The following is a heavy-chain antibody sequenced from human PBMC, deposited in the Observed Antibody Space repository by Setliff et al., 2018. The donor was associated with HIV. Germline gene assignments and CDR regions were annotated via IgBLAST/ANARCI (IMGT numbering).Heavy chain of an antibody. CDR2: ISSSSTYT. CDR3: ASVLRYYGSGSYPFGY. CDR1: GFTFSDYY. D-gene: IGHD3-10*01. J-gene: IGHJ4*02. Sequence: GGSLRLSCTASGFTFSDYYMSWIRQAPGKGLEWVSYISSSSTYTNYLDSVKGRFTISRDNAKNSLYLQMNSLRAEDTAVYYCASVLRYYGSGSYPFGYWGQGTLVTVSS. V-gene: IGHV3-11*06.